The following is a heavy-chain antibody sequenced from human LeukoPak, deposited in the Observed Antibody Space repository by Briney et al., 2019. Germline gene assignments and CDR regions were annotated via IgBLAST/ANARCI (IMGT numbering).Heavy chain of an antibody. V-gene: IGHV3-30*02. CDR2: IQSDGRYE. Sequence: PVGSLRLSCAASGFTFSAFVMNWVRHAPGQGLQWLAFIQSDGRYELYADYVKSRFTISRDNSKKTVFLQMNSLRPEDTATYYCAKDQGVVGSYDYWGQGALVTVSS. J-gene: IGHJ4*02. CDR1: GFTFSAFV. CDR3: AKDQGVVGSYDY. D-gene: IGHD3-16*01.